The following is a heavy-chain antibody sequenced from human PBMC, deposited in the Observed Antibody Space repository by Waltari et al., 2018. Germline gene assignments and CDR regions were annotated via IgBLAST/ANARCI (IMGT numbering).Heavy chain of an antibody. CDR2: INHSGST. Sequence: QVQLQQWGAGLLKPSETLSLTCAVYGGSFSGYYWSWIRQPPGKGLEWIGEINHSGSTNSNPSLKSRVTISVDTSKNQFSLKLSSVTAADTAVYYCARHATYSSGWSRYYYYVWTSGAKGPRSPSP. CDR3: ARHATYSSGWSRYYYYVWTS. V-gene: IGHV4-34*01. CDR1: GGSFSGYY. J-gene: IGHJ6*02. D-gene: IGHD6-19*01.